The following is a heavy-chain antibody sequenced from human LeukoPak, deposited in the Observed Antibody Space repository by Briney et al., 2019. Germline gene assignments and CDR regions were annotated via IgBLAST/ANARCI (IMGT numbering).Heavy chain of an antibody. CDR1: GFTFSSYG. V-gene: IGHV3-33*06. J-gene: IGHJ4*02. CDR2: IWYDGSTN. D-gene: IGHD6-19*01. Sequence: GGTLRLSCAASGFTFSSYGMHWVRQAPGKGLEWVAVIWYDGSTNFYADSVKGRFTISRDNSKNTLYLQMNSLRAEDTAVYYCVNKISGWVYWGQGTMVTVSS. CDR3: VNKISGWVY.